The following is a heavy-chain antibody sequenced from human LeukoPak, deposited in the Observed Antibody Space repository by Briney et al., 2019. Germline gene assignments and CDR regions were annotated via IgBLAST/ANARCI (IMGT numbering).Heavy chain of an antibody. CDR3: ASDKKRGPLDY. CDR1: GFTSNDNA. CDR2: FSWSSGSI. V-gene: IGHV3-9*02. Sequence: GRSLRLSCAASGFTSNDNAIHWVRQAPGKGLEWVLGFSWSSGSIGYADSVKGRFTISRDNAKNSLNLQMDSLRAEDTALYYCASDKKRGPLDYWGQGTLVTVSS. J-gene: IGHJ4*02.